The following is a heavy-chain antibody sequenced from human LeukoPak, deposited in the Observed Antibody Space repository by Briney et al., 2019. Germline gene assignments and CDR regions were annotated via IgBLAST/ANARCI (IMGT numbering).Heavy chain of an antibody. CDR2: IIPIFGTA. V-gene: IGHV1-69*05. D-gene: IGHD3-3*01. Sequence: GASVKVSCKASGGTFSSYAISWVPQAPGQGLEWMGRIIPIFGTANYAQKFQGRVTITTDESKSTAYMELSSLRSEDTAVYYCARVTRGPHRDFWSGYRQRNYYYYYMDVWGKGTTVTVSS. CDR1: GGTFSSYA. J-gene: IGHJ6*03. CDR3: ARVTRGPHRDFWSGYRQRNYYYYYMDV.